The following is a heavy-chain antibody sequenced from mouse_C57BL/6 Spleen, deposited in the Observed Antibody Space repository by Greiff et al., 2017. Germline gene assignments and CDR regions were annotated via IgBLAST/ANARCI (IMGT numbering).Heavy chain of an antibody. CDR1: GFTFSDYY. CDR3: ARGRWNAMDY. Sequence: EVQRVESEGGLVQPGSSMKLSCTASGFTFSDYYMAWVRQVPEKGLEWVANINYDGSSTYYLDSLKSRFIISRDNAKNILYLQMSSLKSEDTATYYCARGRWNAMDYWGQGTSVTVSS. CDR2: INYDGSST. V-gene: IGHV5-16*01. D-gene: IGHD2-3*01. J-gene: IGHJ4*01.